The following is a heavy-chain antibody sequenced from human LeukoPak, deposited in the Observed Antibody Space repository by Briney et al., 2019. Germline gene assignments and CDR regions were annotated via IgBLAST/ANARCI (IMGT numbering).Heavy chain of an antibody. J-gene: IGHJ6*03. CDR3: AKWHYMDV. Sequence: GGSLRLSCAASGFTFSNYAMNWVRQTPGKGLEWVSSIVGSGGNTYHADSVKGRFTISRDNSKNTLYLQMNSLRAEDTAVYYCAKWHYMDVWGKGTTVTVSS. CDR1: GFTFSNYA. CDR2: IVGSGGNT. V-gene: IGHV3-23*01.